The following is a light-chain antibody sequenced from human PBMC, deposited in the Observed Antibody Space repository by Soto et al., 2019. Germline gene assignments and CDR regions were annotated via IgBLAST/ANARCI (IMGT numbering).Light chain of an antibody. CDR3: QQYSGYLLT. Sequence: DIQMTQSPSTLSASVGDRVTITCRASQSISTWLAWYQQKPGKAPKLLIYKASNLESWVPSRFSGSGSGTEFTLTISVLQPDDFATYYCQQYSGYLLTFGGGTKVEIK. CDR1: QSISTW. CDR2: KAS. V-gene: IGKV1-5*03. J-gene: IGKJ4*01.